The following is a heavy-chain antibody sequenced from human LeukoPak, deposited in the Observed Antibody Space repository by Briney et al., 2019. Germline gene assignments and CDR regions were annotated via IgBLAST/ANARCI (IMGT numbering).Heavy chain of an antibody. CDR1: GGSISSHS. CDR3: ARTTVMITFGGVIVDLFDY. V-gene: IGHV4-59*11. D-gene: IGHD3-16*02. J-gene: IGHJ4*02. Sequence: SETLSLTCTVSGGSISSHSWSWIRQPPGKGLEWIGYIYYSGSTTYNPSLKSRVTISVDTSKNQFSLKLSSVTAADTAVYYCARTTVMITFGGVIVDLFDYWGQGTLVTVSS. CDR2: IYYSGST.